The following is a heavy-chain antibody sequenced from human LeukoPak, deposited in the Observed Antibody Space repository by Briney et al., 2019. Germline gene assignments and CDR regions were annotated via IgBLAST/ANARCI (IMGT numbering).Heavy chain of an antibody. CDR1: GFPFSTYS. CDR3: AREGVYQGCYYFDY. V-gene: IGHV3-48*01. D-gene: IGHD2-2*01. Sequence: PGGSLRLSCVTSGFPFSTYSMNWVRQAPGKGLEWLSYITSTSDTIYYADSVKGRFTISRDNSKNTLYLQMNSLRAEDTAVYYCAREGVYQGCYYFDYWGQGTLVTVSS. CDR2: ITSTSDTI. J-gene: IGHJ4*02.